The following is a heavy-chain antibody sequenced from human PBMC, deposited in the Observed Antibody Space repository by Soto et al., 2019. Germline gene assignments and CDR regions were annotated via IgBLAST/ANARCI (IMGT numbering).Heavy chain of an antibody. CDR2: INPSGGST. V-gene: IGHV1-46*01. CDR1: GYTFTSYY. Sequence: ASVKVSCKASGYTFTSYYMHWVRQAPGQGLEWMGIINPSGGSTSYAQKFQGRVTMTRDTSTSTVYMELSSLRSEDTAVYYCARDLIVVVPAAMGTWFDPWGQGTLVTVSS. J-gene: IGHJ5*02. CDR3: ARDLIVVVPAAMGTWFDP. D-gene: IGHD2-2*01.